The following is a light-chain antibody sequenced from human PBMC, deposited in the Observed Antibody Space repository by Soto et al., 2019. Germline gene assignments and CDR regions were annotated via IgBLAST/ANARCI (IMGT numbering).Light chain of an antibody. Sequence: QSVLTQPASASGSPGQSVTISCTGTKNDIGLYDFVSWYQHHPGKAPRLIIYEVVQRPSGVPDRFSGSKSGNTASLTVSGLQSADAADSFCKTYAGSNTYVLGSGTKVT. CDR1: KNDIGLYDF. CDR3: KTYAGSNTYV. V-gene: IGLV2-8*01. J-gene: IGLJ1*01. CDR2: EVV.